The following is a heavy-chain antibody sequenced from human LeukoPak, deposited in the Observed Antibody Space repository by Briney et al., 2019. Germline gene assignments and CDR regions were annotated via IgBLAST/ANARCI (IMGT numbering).Heavy chain of an antibody. Sequence: ASVKVSCKASGGTFSSYAIIWVRQAPGQGLEWMGWISAYNGNTNYAQKLQGRVTMTTDTSTSTAYMELRSLRSDDTAVYYCARAYYYDSSGYHPSFDYWGQGTLVTVSS. CDR2: ISAYNGNT. V-gene: IGHV1-18*01. CDR3: ARAYYYDSSGYHPSFDY. D-gene: IGHD3-22*01. CDR1: GGTFSSYA. J-gene: IGHJ4*02.